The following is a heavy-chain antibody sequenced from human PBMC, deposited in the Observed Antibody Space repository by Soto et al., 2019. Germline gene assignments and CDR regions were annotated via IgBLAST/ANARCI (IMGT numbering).Heavy chain of an antibody. Sequence: SETLSLTCTVSGGSINNYYWSWIRQPPGKGLEWIGYIYYSGSTNYNPSLKSRVTISVDTSKNQFSLKLSSVTAADTAVYYCARRGRPYSYGYIDYWGQGTLVTVSS. J-gene: IGHJ4*02. CDR2: IYYSGST. CDR3: ARRGRPYSYGYIDY. D-gene: IGHD5-18*01. V-gene: IGHV4-59*01. CDR1: GGSINNYY.